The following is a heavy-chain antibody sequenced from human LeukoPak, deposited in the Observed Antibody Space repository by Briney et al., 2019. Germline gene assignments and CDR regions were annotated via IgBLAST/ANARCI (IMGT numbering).Heavy chain of an antibody. D-gene: IGHD6-19*01. CDR3: ARNRGYSSGSRSGYYYMDV. V-gene: IGHV1-2*02. CDR2: INPNSGGT. CDR1: GYTFTGYY. Sequence: GASVKVSCKASGYTFTGYYMHWVRQAPGQGLEWMGWINPNSGGTNYAQKFQGRVTMTRDTSISTAYMELSSLRSEDTAVYYCARNRGYSSGSRSGYYYMDVWGKGTTVTISS. J-gene: IGHJ6*03.